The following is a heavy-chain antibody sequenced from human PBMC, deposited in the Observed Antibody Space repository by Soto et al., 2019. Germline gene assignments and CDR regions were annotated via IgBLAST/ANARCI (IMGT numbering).Heavy chain of an antibody. V-gene: IGHV3-21*01. J-gene: IGHJ4*02. CDR1: GFIFSRYS. CDR2: IGTSGSYI. D-gene: IGHD1-26*01. Sequence: GGSLRLSCAVSGFIFSRYSMNWVRQAPGKGLEWVSSIGTSGSYIYDTDSVKGRFTISRDNTKDSLYLQMNSLRAEDTAIYYCARGSAFIGLDYWGQGTPVTVSS. CDR3: ARGSAFIGLDY.